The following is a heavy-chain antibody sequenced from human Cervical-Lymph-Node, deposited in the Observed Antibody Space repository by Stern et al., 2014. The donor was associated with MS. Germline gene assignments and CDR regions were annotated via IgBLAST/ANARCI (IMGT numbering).Heavy chain of an antibody. CDR2: LNPNNGAT. Sequence: QVQLVESGAEVKPPGASVKVSCKVSGHTLTGYFMHWVRQAPGQGLEWMGRLNPNNGATNYAQKFQDRVTLTRDTSITTAYMELSRLRPDDTAVYYCARELCTGGSCSGGTNFWGQGTLGTVSS. D-gene: IGHD2-15*01. CDR3: ARELCTGGSCSGGTNF. CDR1: GHTLTGYF. J-gene: IGHJ4*02. V-gene: IGHV1-2*06.